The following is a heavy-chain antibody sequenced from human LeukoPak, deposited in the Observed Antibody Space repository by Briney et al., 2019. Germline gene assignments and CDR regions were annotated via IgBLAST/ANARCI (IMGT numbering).Heavy chain of an antibody. D-gene: IGHD3-10*01. Sequence: PSETLSLTCAVYGGSFSGYHWSWIRQPPGKGLEWIGEINHSGSTNYNPSLKSRVTISVDTSKNQFSLKLSSVTAADTAVYYCARRRVRGVIIIHSVFDYWGQGTLVTVSS. CDR1: GGSFSGYH. CDR3: ARRRVRGVIIIHSVFDY. CDR2: INHSGST. V-gene: IGHV4-34*01. J-gene: IGHJ4*02.